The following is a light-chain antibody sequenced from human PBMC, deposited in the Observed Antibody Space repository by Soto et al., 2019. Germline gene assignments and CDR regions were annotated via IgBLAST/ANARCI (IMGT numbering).Light chain of an antibody. CDR1: QSISHW. CDR2: QAS. Sequence: DIQMTQSPSTLSASVGDRVTITCRASQSISHWLAWYQQKPGKAPTLLIFQASTLERGVPSKFSGSGSGTEFTLTISSLQADDFATYYCQHSYDFPWTFGQGTTVEI. CDR3: QHSYDFPWT. V-gene: IGKV1-5*03. J-gene: IGKJ1*01.